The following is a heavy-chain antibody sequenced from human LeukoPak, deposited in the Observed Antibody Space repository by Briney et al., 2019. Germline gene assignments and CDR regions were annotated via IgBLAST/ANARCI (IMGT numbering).Heavy chain of an antibody. Sequence: GRSLRLSCAASGFTFDDYAMHWVRQAPGKGLEWVSGISWNSDSIGYADSVKGRFTISRDNAKNSLYLQMNSLRAEDTALYYCAKEELGITSDYYGSGSYFQYWGQGTLVTFSS. J-gene: IGHJ1*01. CDR3: AKEELGITSDYYGSGSYFQY. CDR2: ISWNSDSI. D-gene: IGHD3-10*01. V-gene: IGHV3-9*01. CDR1: GFTFDDYA.